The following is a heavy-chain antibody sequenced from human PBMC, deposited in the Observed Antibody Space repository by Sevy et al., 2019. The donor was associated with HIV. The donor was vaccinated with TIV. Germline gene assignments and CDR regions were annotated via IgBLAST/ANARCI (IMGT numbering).Heavy chain of an antibody. D-gene: IGHD3-10*01. CDR2: ISVNGET. CDR1: GYTFNNYG. V-gene: IGHV1-18*01. Sequence: ASVKVSCKTSGYTFNNYGISWVREAPGQGLEWMGWISVNGETNYAQKVQDRLTVTTNTSTATAYMELGSLRSDDTAVYYCARGLNFDFGAYRGQGTLVTVSS. CDR3: ARGLNFDFGAY. J-gene: IGHJ4*02.